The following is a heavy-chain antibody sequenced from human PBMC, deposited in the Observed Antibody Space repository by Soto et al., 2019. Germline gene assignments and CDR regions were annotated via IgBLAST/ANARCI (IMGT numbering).Heavy chain of an antibody. V-gene: IGHV5-51*01. J-gene: IGHJ3*02. D-gene: IGHD1-26*01. CDR3: ASSTRSGRAFDI. CDR2: IYPSDSDS. Sequence: PGESLKISCQGSGYSFTNYWIAWVRQMPGKGLEWMGIIYPSDSDSKYSPSFQGQVTISADKSISTAYLQWSSLKASDTAMYYCASSTRSGRAFDIWGQGTMVTVSS. CDR1: GYSFTNYW.